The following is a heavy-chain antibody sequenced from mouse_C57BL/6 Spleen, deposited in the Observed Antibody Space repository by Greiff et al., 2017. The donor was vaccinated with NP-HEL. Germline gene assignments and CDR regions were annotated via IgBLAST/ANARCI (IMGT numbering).Heavy chain of an antibody. D-gene: IGHD1-1*01. CDR2: IDPSDSET. Sequence: QVQLQQPGAELVRPGSSVKLSCKASGYTFTSYWMHWVKQRPIQGLEWIGNIDPSDSETHYNQKFKDKSTLTVDKSSSTAYMQLSSLTSEDSAGYYCARGITTGEDYWGQGTSVTVSS. J-gene: IGHJ4*01. CDR1: GYTFTSYW. V-gene: IGHV1-52*01. CDR3: ARGITTGEDY.